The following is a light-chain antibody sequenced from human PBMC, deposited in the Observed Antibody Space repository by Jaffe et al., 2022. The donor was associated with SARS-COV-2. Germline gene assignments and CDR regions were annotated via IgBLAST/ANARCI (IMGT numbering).Light chain of an antibody. CDR1: SSDVGSHNL. Sequence: QSALTQPASVSGSPGQSITISCTGTSSDVGSHNLVSWYQQHPGKAPKLMIYEDVKRPSGVSNRFSGSKSGNTASLTISGLQAEDEADYYCCSYAGSSIWVFGGGTKVNVL. V-gene: IGLV2-23*01. CDR2: EDV. J-gene: IGLJ3*02. CDR3: CSYAGSSIWV.